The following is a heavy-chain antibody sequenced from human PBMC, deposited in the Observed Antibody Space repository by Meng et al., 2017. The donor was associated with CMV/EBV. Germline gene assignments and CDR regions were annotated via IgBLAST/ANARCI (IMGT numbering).Heavy chain of an antibody. CDR2: ISSSGSTI. CDR1: GFTFSTYA. CDR3: ARGSRTVTYYYYGMDV. V-gene: IGHV3-48*04. D-gene: IGHD4-11*01. J-gene: IGHJ6*02. Sequence: GESLKISCAASGFTFSTYAMHWVRQAPGKGLEWVSYISSSGSTIYYADSVKGRFTISRDNAKNSLYLQMNSLRAEDTAVYYCARGSRTVTYYYYGMDVWGQGTTVTVSS.